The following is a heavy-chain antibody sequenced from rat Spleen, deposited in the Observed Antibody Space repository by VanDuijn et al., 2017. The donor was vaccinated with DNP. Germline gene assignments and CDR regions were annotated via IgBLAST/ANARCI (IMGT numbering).Heavy chain of an antibody. D-gene: IGHD1-6*01. CDR1: GVTFSDLD. CDR3: ASSILRGY. Sequence: EVRLVESGGGLVQPGRSLKLSCAASGVTFSDLDMAWVRQTPKKGLEWVATIVYDGSTTYYRDSVKGRFTISRDNAKSSLYLQMDSLRSEDTATYYCASSILRGYWGQGVTVTVSS. J-gene: IGHJ2*01. CDR2: IVYDGSTT. V-gene: IGHV5-7*01.